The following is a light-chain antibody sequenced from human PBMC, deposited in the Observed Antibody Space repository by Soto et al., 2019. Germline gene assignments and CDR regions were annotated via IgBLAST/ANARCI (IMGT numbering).Light chain of an antibody. CDR1: QDISNY. CDR2: DAS. CDR3: QQYDNLPYT. Sequence: DIQMTQSPSSLSASVGDRVTITCQASQDISNYLNWYQQKPGKAPKLLIYDASNLETGVPSRFSGSGSGTDFTFTISSLQPEDIATYYCQQYDNLPYTFGQGTKVDFK. J-gene: IGKJ2*01. V-gene: IGKV1-33*01.